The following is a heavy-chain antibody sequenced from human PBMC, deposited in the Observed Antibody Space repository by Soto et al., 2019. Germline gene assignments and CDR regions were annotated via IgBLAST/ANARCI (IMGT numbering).Heavy chain of an antibody. D-gene: IGHD3-10*01. CDR1: GFTFTSSA. J-gene: IGHJ6*02. CDR3: AADXYYYGSGSYYNPYGMDV. CDR2: IVVGSGNT. V-gene: IGHV1-58*01. Sequence: GASVQVSCKASGFTFTSSAVQWVRQARGQRLEWIGWIVVGSGNTNYAQKFQERVTITRDMSTSTAYMELSSLRSEDTAVYYCAADXYYYGSGSYYNPYGMDVWGQGTTVTVSS.